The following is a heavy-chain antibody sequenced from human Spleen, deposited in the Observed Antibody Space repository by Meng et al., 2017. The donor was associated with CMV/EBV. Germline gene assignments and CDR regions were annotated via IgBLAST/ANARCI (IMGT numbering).Heavy chain of an antibody. CDR3: ARWIVAVPAAIGIDDAFDI. CDR2: INPNSGGT. J-gene: IGHJ3*02. V-gene: IGHV1-2*02. Sequence: ASVKVSCKASGYTFTGYYMHWVRQAPGQGLEWMGWINPNSGGTNYAQKFQGRVTMTRDTSISTAYMELSRLRSDDTAVYYCARWIVAVPAAIGIDDAFDIWGQGTMVTVSS. CDR1: GYTFTGYY. D-gene: IGHD2-2*02.